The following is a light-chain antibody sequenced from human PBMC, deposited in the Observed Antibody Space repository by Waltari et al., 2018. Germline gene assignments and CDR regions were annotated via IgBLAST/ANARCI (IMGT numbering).Light chain of an antibody. CDR3: QQYNSYRA. J-gene: IGKJ1*01. CDR1: RSISRW. V-gene: IGKV1-5*03. CDR2: KTS. Sequence: DIQMTQSPSTLSASVGDTVTITCRASRSISRWEAWYKQKPGKAPKLLTYKTSTLESGVPSRFSGSGSRTEFTLTINSLQPDYFATYYCQQYNSYRAFGQGTKVGIK.